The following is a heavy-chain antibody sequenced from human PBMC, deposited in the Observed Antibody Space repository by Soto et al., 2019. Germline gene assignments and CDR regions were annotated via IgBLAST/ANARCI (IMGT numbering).Heavy chain of an antibody. CDR3: ARDDRNTISRPSLI. Sequence: GGSLRLSCAASGFNFSKDWMTWVRQAPGRGLEWVANIKQDGSEKYYVDSVKGRFTISRDNAKNSVYLQMNSLRVEDTAVYYCARDDRNTISRPSLIWGQGTVVTVSS. D-gene: IGHD2-2*01. CDR2: IKQDGSEK. J-gene: IGHJ3*02. V-gene: IGHV3-7*04. CDR1: GFNFSKDW.